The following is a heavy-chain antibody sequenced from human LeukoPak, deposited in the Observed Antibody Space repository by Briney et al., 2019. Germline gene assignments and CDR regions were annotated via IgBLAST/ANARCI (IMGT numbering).Heavy chain of an antibody. CDR3: ARDNDSRDPPHFDY. CDR1: GYTFTGYY. V-gene: IGHV1-46*01. CDR2: INPSGGTT. J-gene: IGHJ4*02. D-gene: IGHD3-16*01. Sequence: ASVKVSCKASGYTFTGYYMHWVRQAPGQGLEWMGIINPSGGTTNYAQKFRGRVTMTRDMSTRTAYMELSSLRSEDTAVYYCARDNDSRDPPHFDYWGQGTLVTVSS.